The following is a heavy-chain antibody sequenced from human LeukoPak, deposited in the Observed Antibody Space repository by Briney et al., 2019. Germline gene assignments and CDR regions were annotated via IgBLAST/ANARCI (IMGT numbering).Heavy chain of an antibody. CDR1: GASISSYY. CDR2: LYTSGST. D-gene: IGHD6-19*01. V-gene: IGHV4-4*07. CDR3: AISSSGWYFDC. Sequence: SETLSLTCSVSGASISSYYWTWIRQPAGKGLEWIGHLYTSGSTIYNPSLKSRVTMSVDTSKNHFSLKLSSVTAADTAVYYCAISSSGWYFDCWGQGTLVTVSS. J-gene: IGHJ4*02.